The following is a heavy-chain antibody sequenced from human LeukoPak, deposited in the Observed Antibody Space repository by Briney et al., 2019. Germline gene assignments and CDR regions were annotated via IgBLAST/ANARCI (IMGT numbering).Heavy chain of an antibody. CDR3: ARGDSGSYYFDY. J-gene: IGHJ4*02. Sequence: GGSLRLSCAASGFAFDSYGMSWVRQAPGKGLEWVSGINWNGDDTTYADSVKGRFTISRDNAKNSLYLQLNSLRVEDTAVYYCARGDSGSYYFDYWGQGTLVTVSS. D-gene: IGHD1-26*01. CDR2: INWNGDDT. CDR1: GFAFDSYG. V-gene: IGHV3-20*04.